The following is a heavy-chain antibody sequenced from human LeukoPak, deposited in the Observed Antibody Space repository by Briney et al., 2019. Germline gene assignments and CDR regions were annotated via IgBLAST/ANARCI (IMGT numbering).Heavy chain of an antibody. CDR1: GFTFSSYA. V-gene: IGHV3-30-3*01. D-gene: IGHD2-2*01. Sequence: GRSLRLSCAASGFTFSSYAMHWVRQAPGKGLEWVAVISYDGSNKYYADSVKGRFTISRDNSKNTLYLQMNSLRAEDTAVYYCAKDIVVVPAAISSGDAFDIWGQGTMVTVSS. CDR3: AKDIVVVPAAISSGDAFDI. J-gene: IGHJ3*02. CDR2: ISYDGSNK.